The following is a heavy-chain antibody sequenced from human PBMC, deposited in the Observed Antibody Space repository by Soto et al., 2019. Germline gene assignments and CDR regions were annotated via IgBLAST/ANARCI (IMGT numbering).Heavy chain of an antibody. J-gene: IGHJ6*02. D-gene: IGHD4-4*01. CDR3: AVGGNYLSMDV. Sequence: QVQLVQSGAEVKKPGASVKVSCKASGYTFTSYYMHWVRLAPGQGLEWMGIIQPDGGGTSYAQQFQGRVIMTRDTSTSTVYMEMSSLRSEDTAVYYCAVGGNYLSMDVWGQGTTVTVSS. CDR1: GYTFTSYY. V-gene: IGHV1-46*01. CDR2: IQPDGGGT.